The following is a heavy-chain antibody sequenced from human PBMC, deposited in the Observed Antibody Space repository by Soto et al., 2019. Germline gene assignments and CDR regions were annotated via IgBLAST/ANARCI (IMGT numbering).Heavy chain of an antibody. V-gene: IGHV2-5*01. J-gene: IGHJ3*02. Sequence: SGPTLVNPTQTLTLTCTFSGFSLSTSGVGVGWIRQPPGKALEWLALIYWNDDKRYSPSLKSRLTITKDTSKNQVVLTMTNMDPVDTATYYCAHTPWIQPTGRKTKPHDAFDIWGQGTMVTVSS. CDR2: IYWNDDK. CDR3: AHTPWIQPTGRKTKPHDAFDI. D-gene: IGHD5-18*01. CDR1: GFSLSTSGVG.